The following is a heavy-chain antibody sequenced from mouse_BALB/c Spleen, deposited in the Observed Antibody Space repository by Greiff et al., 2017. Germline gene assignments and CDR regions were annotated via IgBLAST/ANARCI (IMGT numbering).Heavy chain of an antibody. CDR2: IYPGNSDT. J-gene: IGHJ1*01. CDR3: TRSGYYGSSPHWYFDV. D-gene: IGHD1-1*01. CDR1: GYSFTSYW. Sequence: EVQLQQSGTVLARPGASVKMSCKASGYSFTSYWMHWVKQRPGQGLEWIGAIYPGNSDTSYNQKFKGKAKLTAVTSASTAYMELSSLTNEDSAVYYCTRSGYYGSSPHWYFDVWGAGTTVTVSS. V-gene: IGHV1-5*01.